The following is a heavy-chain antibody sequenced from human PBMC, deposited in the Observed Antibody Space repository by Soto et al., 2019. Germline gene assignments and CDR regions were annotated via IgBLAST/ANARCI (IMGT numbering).Heavy chain of an antibody. D-gene: IGHD5-12*01. CDR3: AKDDYNRGYDAGYY. V-gene: IGHV3-30*18. J-gene: IGHJ4*02. CDR2: ISYDGSNK. CDR1: GFTFSSYG. Sequence: GGSLRLSCAASGFTFSSYGMHWVRQAPGKGLEWVAVISYDGSNKYYADSVKGRFTISRDNSKNTLYLQMNSLRAEDTAVYYCAKDDYNRGYDAGYYWCQGILVTVSS.